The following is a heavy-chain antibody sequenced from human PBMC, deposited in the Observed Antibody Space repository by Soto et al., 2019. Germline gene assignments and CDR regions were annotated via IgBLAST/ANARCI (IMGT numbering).Heavy chain of an antibody. J-gene: IGHJ3*01. CDR1: GFTFSSSA. D-gene: IGHD5-12*01. CDR3: AKRGYSNILDCYDAFDV. Sequence: EVQLLESGGCLVQPGGSLRLSCAASGFTFSSSAMNWVRQAPGKGLEWVSRISGSGDSTSYADSVKGRFTISRDNSKNTLYLQVNSLRGEDTAVYYCAKRGYSNILDCYDAFDVWGQGTLVTVSS. CDR2: ISGSGDST. V-gene: IGHV3-23*01.